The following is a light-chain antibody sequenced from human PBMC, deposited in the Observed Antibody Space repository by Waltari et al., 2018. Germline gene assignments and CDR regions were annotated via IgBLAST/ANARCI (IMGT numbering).Light chain of an antibody. CDR2: DVN. Sequence: QSALTQPASVSGSPGQSITISCPGTSSDVGEDNYVSWYHQHPGKAPKLMIYDVNNRRSGVSNRFSGSKSGNTASLTISGLLAEDEADYYCSSFTTSSTYVFGTGTKVTVL. V-gene: IGLV2-14*03. J-gene: IGLJ1*01. CDR1: SSDVGEDNY. CDR3: SSFTTSSTYV.